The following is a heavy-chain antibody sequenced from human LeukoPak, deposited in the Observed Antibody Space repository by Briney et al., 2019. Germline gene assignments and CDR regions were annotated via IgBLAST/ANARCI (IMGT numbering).Heavy chain of an antibody. J-gene: IGHJ6*02. CDR2: MNHNGNVN. CDR3: ARGGGLDV. D-gene: IGHD3-16*01. CDR1: GFTFSSYW. V-gene: IGHV3-7*03. Sequence: GGSLRLSCAASGFTFSSYWMNWARQAPGKGLEWVASMNHNGNVNYYVDSVKGRFTISRDNAKNSLYLQMSNSRAEDTAVYFCARGGGLDVWGQGATVTVSS.